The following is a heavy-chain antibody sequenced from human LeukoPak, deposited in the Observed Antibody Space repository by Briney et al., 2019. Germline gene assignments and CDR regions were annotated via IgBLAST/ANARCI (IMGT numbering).Heavy chain of an antibody. V-gene: IGHV3-33*01. CDR1: GFTFSYYG. D-gene: IGHD2-2*01. CDR3: ARDDCSRTTCYVY. J-gene: IGHJ4*02. Sequence: PGGSLRLSCAASGFTFSYYGMHWVRQAPGKGLEWVAGIRYDGSNQYYADTVKARLPNSRANPRNTLYLQMNSLRAEDTAVYYCARDDCSRTTCYVYWGQGTLVTVSS. CDR2: IRYDGSNQ.